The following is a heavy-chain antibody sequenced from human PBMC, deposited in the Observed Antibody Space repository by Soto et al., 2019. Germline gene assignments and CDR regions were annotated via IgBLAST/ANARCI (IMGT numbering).Heavy chain of an antibody. V-gene: IGHV3-48*04. CDR2: ISSSSSTT. D-gene: IGHD3-3*01. CDR1: GFTFSSYS. J-gene: IGHJ4*02. Sequence: GGSLRLSCAASGFTFSSYSMNWVRQAPGKGLEWVSSISSSSSTTYYADSVKGRFTISRDNAKNSLYLQMNSLRAEDKDVSECARASYYGICCGYYAFDYWGQGTLVTVSS. CDR3: ARASYYGICCGYYAFDY.